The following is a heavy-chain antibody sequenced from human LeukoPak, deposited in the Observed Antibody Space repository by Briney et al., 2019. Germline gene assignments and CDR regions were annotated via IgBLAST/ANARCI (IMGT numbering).Heavy chain of an antibody. J-gene: IGHJ6*03. CDR3: ARGGSSWYYYSMDV. CDR1: GYTFTGYY. D-gene: IGHD1-26*01. Sequence: GASVKVSCNASGYTFTGYYMHWVRQAPGQGLEWMGWINPNSGGTNYAQKFQGRVTMTRDTSISTAYMELSRLRSDDTAVYYCARGGSSWYYYSMDVWGKGTTVTISS. V-gene: IGHV1-2*02. CDR2: INPNSGGT.